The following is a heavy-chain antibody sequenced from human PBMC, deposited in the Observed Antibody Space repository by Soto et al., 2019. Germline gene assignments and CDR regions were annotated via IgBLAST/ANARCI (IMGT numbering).Heavy chain of an antibody. CDR1: GGSISSGDYY. Sequence: QVQLQESGPGLVKPSQTLSLTCTVSGGSISSGDYYWSWIRQPPGKGLEWIGYIYYSGSTYYNPSPKSRVTISVDTSKNQFSLKLSSVTAADTAVYYCASSTYYDILTGYSSPVDYWGQGTLVTVSS. D-gene: IGHD3-9*01. V-gene: IGHV4-30-4*01. CDR2: IYYSGST. J-gene: IGHJ4*02. CDR3: ASSTYYDILTGYSSPVDY.